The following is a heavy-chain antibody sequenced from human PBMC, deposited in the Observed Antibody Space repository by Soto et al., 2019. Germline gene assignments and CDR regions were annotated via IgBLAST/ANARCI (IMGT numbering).Heavy chain of an antibody. V-gene: IGHV3-49*03. D-gene: IGHD3-9*01. CDR3: SRGGGYDIPDRFFDY. CDR2: IRSKAYGGST. J-gene: IGHJ4*02. Sequence: EVQLVESGGGLVQPGRSLRLSCTVSGFTFGDYAMSWFRQAPGKGLEWVGFIRSKAYGGSTEYAASVKGRFTISRDDSKSIAYLQMNSLKTEDTAVYYCSRGGGYDIPDRFFDYWGQGTLVTGSS. CDR1: GFTFGDYA.